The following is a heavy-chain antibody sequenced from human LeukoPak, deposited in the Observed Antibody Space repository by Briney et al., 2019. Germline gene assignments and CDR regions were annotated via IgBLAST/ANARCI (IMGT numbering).Heavy chain of an antibody. CDR2: IYYSGST. V-gene: IGHV4-30-4*08. CDR1: GGSISSGDYY. CDR3: ASYVLRFLEVSPDGFDP. J-gene: IGHJ5*02. Sequence: SQTLSFTCTVSGGSISSGDYYWSWIRQPPGKGLEWIGYIYYSGSTYYNPSLKSRVTISVDTSKNQFSLKLSSVTAADTAVYYCASYVLRFLEVSPDGFDPWGQGTLVTVSS. D-gene: IGHD3-3*01.